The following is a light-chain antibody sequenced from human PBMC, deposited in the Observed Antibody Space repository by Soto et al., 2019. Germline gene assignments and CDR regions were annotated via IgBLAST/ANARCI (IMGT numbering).Light chain of an antibody. V-gene: IGLV1-40*01. CDR2: GND. CDR1: SSNIGAGYD. Sequence: QSVLTQPPSVSGAPGQRVTISCTGSSSNIGAGYDVHWYQQLPGTAPRLLISGNDNRPSGVPDRFSGSKSGTSASLAISGLQAEDEADYYCQSFDSTLSAPVVGGTKLTVL. J-gene: IGLJ2*01. CDR3: QSFDSTLSAP.